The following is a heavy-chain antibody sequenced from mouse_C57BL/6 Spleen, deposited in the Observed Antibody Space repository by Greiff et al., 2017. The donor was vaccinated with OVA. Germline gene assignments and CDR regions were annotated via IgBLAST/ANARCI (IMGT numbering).Heavy chain of an antibody. D-gene: IGHD1-1*01. CDR2: IYPGDGDT. V-gene: IGHV1-82*01. J-gene: IGHJ2*01. Sequence: VQRVESGPELVKPGASVKISCKASGYAFSSSWMNWVKQRPGKGLEWIGRIYPGDGDTNYNGKFKGKATLTADKSSSTAYMQLSSLTSEDSAVYFCAGIITTVVAYYFDYWGQGTTLTVSS. CDR1: GYAFSSSW. CDR3: AGIITTVVAYYFDY.